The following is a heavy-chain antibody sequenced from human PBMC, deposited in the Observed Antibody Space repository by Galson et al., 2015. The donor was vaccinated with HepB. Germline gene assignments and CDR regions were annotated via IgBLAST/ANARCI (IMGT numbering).Heavy chain of an antibody. CDR1: GGTFSSYA. CDR3: ASDSIGWFHY. J-gene: IGHJ4*02. V-gene: IGHV1-69*04. D-gene: IGHD6-19*01. Sequence: SVKVSCKASGGTFSSYAISWVRQAPGQGLEWMGRIIPILGIANYAQKFQGRVTITADKSTSTAYMELSSLRPEDTAVYYCASDSIGWFHYWGQGTLVTVSS. CDR2: IIPILGIA.